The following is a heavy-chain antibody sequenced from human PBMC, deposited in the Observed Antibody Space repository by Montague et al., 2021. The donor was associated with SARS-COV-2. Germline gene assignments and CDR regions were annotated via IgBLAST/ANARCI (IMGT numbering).Heavy chain of an antibody. CDR2: INSDGSST. CDR3: ARDGVATRTYYYYGMDV. CDR1: GFTFSSYW. J-gene: IGHJ6*02. Sequence: SRSLSWAASGFTFSSYWMHWVRQAPGKGLVWVSRINSDGSSTSYADSVKGRFTISRDNAKNTLYLQMNSLRAEDTAVYYCARDGVATRTYYYYGMDVWGQGTTVTVSS. V-gene: IGHV3-74*01. D-gene: IGHD5-12*01.